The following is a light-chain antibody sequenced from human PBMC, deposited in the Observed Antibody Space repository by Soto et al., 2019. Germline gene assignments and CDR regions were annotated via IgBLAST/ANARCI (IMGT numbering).Light chain of an antibody. V-gene: IGKV1-5*01. CDR2: DAS. CDR1: QSISSW. Sequence: DLQMTQSPSTLSASVGDRVTITCRASQSISSWLAWYKQKPGKAPKLLIYDASYLERGVPSRFSGSGSGTEFIFTISSLQPDDLATYYCQQYNSFWTFGQGTKVDIK. CDR3: QQYNSFWT. J-gene: IGKJ1*01.